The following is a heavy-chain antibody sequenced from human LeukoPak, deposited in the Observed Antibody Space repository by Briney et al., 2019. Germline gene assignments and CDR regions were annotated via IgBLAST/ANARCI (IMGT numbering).Heavy chain of an antibody. CDR1: GFTFSSYT. CDR3: ARATWDPNYYYYMDV. D-gene: IGHD1-26*01. V-gene: IGHV3-21*01. Sequence: KAGGSLRLSCAASGFTFSSYTMKWVRQAPGKGLEWVSSISSSSSYIYYADSVKGRFTISRDNAKNSLYLQMNSLRAEDTAVYFCARATWDPNYYYYMDVWGSGTTVTISS. CDR2: ISSSSSYI. J-gene: IGHJ6*03.